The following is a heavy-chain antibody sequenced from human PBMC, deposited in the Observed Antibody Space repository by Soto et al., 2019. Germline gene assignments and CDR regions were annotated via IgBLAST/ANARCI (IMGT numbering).Heavy chain of an antibody. CDR1: GFTFSSYA. CDR2: LSGSGGST. CDR3: AKHADSTGYSFGDAFDS. D-gene: IGHD3-22*01. V-gene: IGHV3-23*01. Sequence: GGSLRLSCAASGFTFSSYAMSWVRQAPGKGLEWVSSLSGSGGSTYYGDSVKGRFTISRDNSKNTLYLQMNSLRAEDTAVYYCAKHADSTGYSFGDAFDSWGQGTMVTVSS. J-gene: IGHJ3*02.